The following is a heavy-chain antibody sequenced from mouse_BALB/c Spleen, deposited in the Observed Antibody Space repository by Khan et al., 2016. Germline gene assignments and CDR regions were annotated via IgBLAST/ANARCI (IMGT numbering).Heavy chain of an antibody. Sequence: QVQLKESGAELARPGASVKLSCKASSYTFTSYWMQWVKQRPGQGLEWIGAIYPGDGDTRYTQKFKGKATLTAGKSSNTAYMQLSRLASEDSAVYYCAKGGRAMDYWVQGTSVTVSS. V-gene: IGHV1-87*01. J-gene: IGHJ4*01. CDR3: AKGGRAMDY. CDR1: SYTFTSYW. CDR2: IYPGDGDT.